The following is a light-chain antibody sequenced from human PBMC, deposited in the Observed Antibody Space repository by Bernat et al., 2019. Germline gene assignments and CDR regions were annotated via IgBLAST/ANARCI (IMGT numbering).Light chain of an antibody. CDR3: CSHTGSFTWV. V-gene: IGLV2-11*01. CDR1: TSGVGTYEY. Sequence: QTVLTQPRSVSGSPGQSVTISCTGTTSGVGTYEYVSWYQQHPGKAPQLMIYDVDKRPAGVPDRFSGSKSGNTASLTISGLQAEDEADYYCCSHTGSFTWVFGGGTKLTV. J-gene: IGLJ3*02. CDR2: DVD.